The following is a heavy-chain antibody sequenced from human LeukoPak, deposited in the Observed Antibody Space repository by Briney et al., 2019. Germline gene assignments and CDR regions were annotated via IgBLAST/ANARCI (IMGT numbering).Heavy chain of an antibody. Sequence: GESLKISCKGSGYSFTSYWIGWVRPMPGKGLEWMGIIYPGDSDTRYSPSLQGQVTISADKSISTAYLQWSSLKASDTAIYYCARLRITGTTDDAFDIWGQGTMVTVSS. D-gene: IGHD1-20*01. V-gene: IGHV5-51*01. CDR3: ARLRITGTTDDAFDI. J-gene: IGHJ3*02. CDR1: GYSFTSYW. CDR2: IYPGDSDT.